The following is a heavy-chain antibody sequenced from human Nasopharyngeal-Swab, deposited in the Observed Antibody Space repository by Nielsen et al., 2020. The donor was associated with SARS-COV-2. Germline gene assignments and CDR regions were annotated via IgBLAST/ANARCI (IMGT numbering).Heavy chain of an antibody. Sequence: SEPLSLTCAVSGGSISSTDWWSWVRQPPGKRLEWVAEIFHSGSTNYNPSLKSRVTISVDTSKNQFSLKLSSVTAADTAVYYCARPIAVAGTGWFDPWGQGTLVTVSS. D-gene: IGHD6-19*01. CDR3: ARPIAVAGTGWFDP. CDR1: GGSISSTDW. V-gene: IGHV4-4*02. J-gene: IGHJ5*02. CDR2: IFHSGST.